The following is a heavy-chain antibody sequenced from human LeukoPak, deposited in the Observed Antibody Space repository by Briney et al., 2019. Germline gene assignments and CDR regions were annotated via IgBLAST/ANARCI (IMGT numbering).Heavy chain of an antibody. CDR2: IWYDGSNR. D-gene: IGHD3-22*01. CDR3: AKDQVWIVVGSFDY. CDR1: GFTFSRYG. V-gene: IGHV3-33*06. Sequence: GGSLRLSCAASGFTFSRYGMHWVRQAPGKGLEWVAVIWYDGSNRQYADSVKGRFTISRDNSKNTLYLQMNSLRAEDTAVYYCAKDQVWIVVGSFDYWGQGTLVTVSS. J-gene: IGHJ4*02.